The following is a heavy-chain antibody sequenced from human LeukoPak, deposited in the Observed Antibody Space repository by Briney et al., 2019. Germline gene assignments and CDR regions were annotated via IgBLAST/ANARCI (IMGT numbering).Heavy chain of an antibody. D-gene: IGHD3-10*01. CDR1: GYTFTGYY. J-gene: IGHJ5*02. CDR2: INPNSGGT. CDR3: ARPHTMARGVTYNWFDP. V-gene: IGHV1-2*02. Sequence: ASVKVSCKASGYTFTGYYMHWVRQAPGQGLERMGWINPNSGGTNYAQKFQGRVTMTRDTSISTAYMELSRLRSDDTAVYYCARPHTMARGVTYNWFDPWGQGTLVTVSS.